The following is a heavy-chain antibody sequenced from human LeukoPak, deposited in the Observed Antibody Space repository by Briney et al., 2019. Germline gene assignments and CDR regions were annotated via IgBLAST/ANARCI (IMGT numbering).Heavy chain of an antibody. CDR2: ISSSSSYI. D-gene: IGHD1-26*01. CDR1: GFTFSSYS. Sequence: PGGSLRLSCAASGFTFSSYSMNWVRQAPGKGLEWVSSISSSSSYIYYADSVKGRFTISRDNAKNSLYLQMNSLRAEDTAVYYCARGQSRDSGSPGYWGQGTLVTVSS. V-gene: IGHV3-21*01. CDR3: ARGQSRDSGSPGY. J-gene: IGHJ4*02.